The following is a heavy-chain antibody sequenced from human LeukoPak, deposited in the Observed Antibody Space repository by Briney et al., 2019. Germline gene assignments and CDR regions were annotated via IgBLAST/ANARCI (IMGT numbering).Heavy chain of an antibody. CDR1: GFTFSRYW. CDR3: ASLGYCSGGSCFYGMDV. J-gene: IGHJ6*02. V-gene: IGHV3-7*01. CDR2: IKQDGSEK. Sequence: PGGSLRLSCAASGFTFSRYWMSWVRQAPGKGLEWVANIKQDGSEKYYVDSVKGRFTIPRDNAKNSLYLQMNSLRAEDTAVFYCASLGYCSGGSCFYGMDVWGQGTTVIVSS. D-gene: IGHD2-15*01.